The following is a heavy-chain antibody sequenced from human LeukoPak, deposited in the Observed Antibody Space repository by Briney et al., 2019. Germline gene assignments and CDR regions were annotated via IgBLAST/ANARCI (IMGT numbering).Heavy chain of an antibody. Sequence: QPGGSLRLSCAASGFTFDDYAMHWVRQAPGKGLEWVSGISWNSGSIGYADSVKGRFTISRDNAKNSLYLQMNSLRAEDTALYYCAKGLQQLVFANWFDPWGQGTLVTVSS. CDR3: AKGLQQLVFANWFDP. D-gene: IGHD6-13*01. CDR2: ISWNSGSI. CDR1: GFTFDDYA. J-gene: IGHJ5*02. V-gene: IGHV3-9*01.